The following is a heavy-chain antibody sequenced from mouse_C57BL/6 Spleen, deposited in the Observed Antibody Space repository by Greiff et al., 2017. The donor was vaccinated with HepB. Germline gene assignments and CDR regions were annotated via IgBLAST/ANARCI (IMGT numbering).Heavy chain of an antibody. J-gene: IGHJ4*01. V-gene: IGHV1-26*01. CDR3: ARELRRGWYAMDY. CDR1: GYTFTDYY. CDR2: INPNNGGT. D-gene: IGHD2-12*01. Sequence: VQLQQSGPELVKPGASVKISCKASGYTFTDYYMNWVKQSHGKSLEWIGDINPNNGGTSYNQKFKGKATLTVDKSSSTAYMELRSLTSEDSAVYYCARELRRGWYAMDYWGQGTSVTVSS.